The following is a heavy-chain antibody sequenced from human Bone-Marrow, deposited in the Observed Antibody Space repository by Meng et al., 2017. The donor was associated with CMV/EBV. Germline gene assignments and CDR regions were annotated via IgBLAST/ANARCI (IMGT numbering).Heavy chain of an antibody. CDR2: IRSKANSYTT. D-gene: IGHD5-24*01. CDR3: TSNRDGYNLADY. Sequence: GESLKISCAASGFTFSDHYMDWVRQASGKGLEWVGRIRSKANSYTTAYAASVKGRFTISRDDSKNTAYLQMSSLKTEDTAVYYCTSNRDGYNLADYWGRGTLVTVSS. J-gene: IGHJ4*02. V-gene: IGHV3-73*01. CDR1: GFTFSDHY.